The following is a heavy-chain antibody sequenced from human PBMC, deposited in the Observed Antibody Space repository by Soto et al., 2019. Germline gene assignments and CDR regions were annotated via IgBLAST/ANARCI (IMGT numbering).Heavy chain of an antibody. Sequence: QVQLVQSGAEVKKPGSSVKVSCKASGGTFSSYAISWVRQAPGQGLEWMGGIIPIFGTANYAQKFHGRVTITADESTSTAYMELSSLRSEDTAVYYCARVSYYGSGSYYNRYYYYGMDVWGQGTTVTVSS. J-gene: IGHJ6*02. CDR3: ARVSYYGSGSYYNRYYYYGMDV. CDR2: IIPIFGTA. D-gene: IGHD3-10*01. CDR1: GGTFSSYA. V-gene: IGHV1-69*01.